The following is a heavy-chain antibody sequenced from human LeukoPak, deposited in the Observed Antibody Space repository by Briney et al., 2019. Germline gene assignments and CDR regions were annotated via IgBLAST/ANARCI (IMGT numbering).Heavy chain of an antibody. CDR2: ISYDGSNK. D-gene: IGHD2-2*01. Sequence: GGSLRLSCAASGFTFSSYGMHWVRQAPGKGLEWVAVISYDGSNKYYADSVKGRFTISRDNSKNTLYLQMNSLRAEDTAVYYCARGTTGLSGQPGAFDIWGQGTMVTVSS. V-gene: IGHV3-30*03. CDR3: ARGTTGLSGQPGAFDI. J-gene: IGHJ3*02. CDR1: GFTFSSYG.